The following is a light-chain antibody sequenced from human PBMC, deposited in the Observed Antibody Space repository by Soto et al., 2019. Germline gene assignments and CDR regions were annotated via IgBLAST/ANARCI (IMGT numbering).Light chain of an antibody. CDR2: DAS. CDR3: QQRAAWPLT. J-gene: IGKJ4*01. V-gene: IGKV3-11*01. CDR1: QSVSGF. Sequence: EIVLTQSPTTLSLSPGERATLSCRASQSVSGFLAWYQQKPGQAPRLLIYDASNRAAGIPARFSGGGSGTDFTLTISSLAPEDFAVYYCQQRAAWPLTFGGGTKVEIK.